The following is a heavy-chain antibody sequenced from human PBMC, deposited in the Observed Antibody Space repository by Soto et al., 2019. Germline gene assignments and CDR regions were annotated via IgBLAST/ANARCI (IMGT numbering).Heavy chain of an antibody. CDR2: VYHTGNT. J-gene: IGHJ4*02. V-gene: IGHV4-59*02. CDR3: AREQYDWKL. D-gene: IGHD1-20*01. Sequence: SETLSLTCSVSGVSVTGYYWTWIRHSPGKGLEWIGYVYHTGNTYYNPSLKSRVTISLDTSKNQVSLRLRSVTAADTAVYYCAREQYDWKLWGQGTLVTVSS. CDR1: GVSVTGYY.